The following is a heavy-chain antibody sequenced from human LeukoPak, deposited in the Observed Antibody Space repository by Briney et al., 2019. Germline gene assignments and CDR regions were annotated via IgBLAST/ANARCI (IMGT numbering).Heavy chain of an antibody. Sequence: SVKVSCKASGGAFSSHTISWVRQAPGQGLEWMGGIIPIFGTANYAQKFQGRVTITADESTSTAYMELSSLRSEDTAVYYCAREENSSGYDYWGQGTLVTVSS. D-gene: IGHD3-22*01. V-gene: IGHV1-69*13. CDR2: IIPIFGTA. J-gene: IGHJ4*02. CDR3: AREENSSGYDY. CDR1: GGAFSSHT.